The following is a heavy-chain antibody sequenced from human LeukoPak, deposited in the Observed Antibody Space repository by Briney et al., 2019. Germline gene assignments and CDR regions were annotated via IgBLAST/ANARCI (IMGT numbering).Heavy chain of an antibody. V-gene: IGHV3-23*01. CDR1: GFTFSSYA. D-gene: IGHD5-24*01. Sequence: GGTLRLSCAASGFTFSSYAMSWVRQAPGKGLEWVSAISGSGGSTYYADSVKGRFTISRDNSKNTLYLRMNSLRAEDTAVYYCAKEVRWLQWNYWGQGTLVTVSS. CDR3: AKEVRWLQWNY. J-gene: IGHJ4*02. CDR2: ISGSGGST.